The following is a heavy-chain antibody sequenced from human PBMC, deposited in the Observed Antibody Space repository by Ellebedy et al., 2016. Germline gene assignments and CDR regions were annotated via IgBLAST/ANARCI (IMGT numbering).Heavy chain of an antibody. Sequence: GESLKISXAASGFTFSSYSMNWVRQAPGKGLEWVSYISSSSSTIYYADSVKGRFTISRDNAKNSLYLQMNSLRAEDTAVYYCARDCPAIHGDYYYYYMDVWGKGTTVTVSS. J-gene: IGHJ6*03. D-gene: IGHD2-2*02. CDR3: ARDCPAIHGDYYYYYMDV. V-gene: IGHV3-48*04. CDR2: ISSSSSTI. CDR1: GFTFSSYS.